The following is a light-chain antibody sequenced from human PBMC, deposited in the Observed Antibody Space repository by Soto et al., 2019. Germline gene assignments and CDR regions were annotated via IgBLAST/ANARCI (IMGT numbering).Light chain of an antibody. CDR1: SSNIGAGYD. V-gene: IGLV1-40*01. CDR2: GNS. CDR3: QSYDSNLSGYV. J-gene: IGLJ1*01. Sequence: QSVLTQPPSVSGAPGQRVTISCTGSSSNIGAGYDVHWYQQLPGTAPKLLICGNSNRPSGVPDRFSGSKSGTSASLAITGLQAEDEADYYCQSYDSNLSGYVFGTGTKVTVL.